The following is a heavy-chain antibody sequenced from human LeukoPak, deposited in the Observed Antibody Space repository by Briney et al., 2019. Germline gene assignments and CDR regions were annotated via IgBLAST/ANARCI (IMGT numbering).Heavy chain of an antibody. V-gene: IGHV3-23*01. CDR2: ISGSGGST. Sequence: GGSLRLSCAASGFTFSSYAMSWVRQAPGKGLEWVSAISGSGGSTYYADSVKGRFTISRDNSKNTLYLQMNSLRAEDTAVYYCAKSPYLYCSGGSCYPDYWGQGTTVTVSS. CDR3: AKSPYLYCSGGSCYPDY. D-gene: IGHD2-15*01. J-gene: IGHJ4*03. CDR1: GFTFSSYA.